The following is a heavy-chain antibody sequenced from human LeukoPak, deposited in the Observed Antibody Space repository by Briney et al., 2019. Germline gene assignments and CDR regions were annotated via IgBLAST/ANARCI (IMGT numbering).Heavy chain of an antibody. D-gene: IGHD3-10*01. CDR3: ASQVYRGRYFDY. Sequence: SQTLSLTCTVSGGSISSGSYYWSWIRQPAGKGLEWIGRIYTSGSTNYNPSLKSRVTISVDTSKNQFSLKLSSVTAADTAVYYCASQVYRGRYFDYRGQGTLVTVSS. CDR2: IYTSGST. V-gene: IGHV4-61*02. J-gene: IGHJ4*02. CDR1: GGSISSGSYY.